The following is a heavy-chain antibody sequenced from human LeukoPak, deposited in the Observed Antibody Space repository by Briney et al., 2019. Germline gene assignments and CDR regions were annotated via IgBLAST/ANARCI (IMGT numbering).Heavy chain of an antibody. CDR2: INGYGSST. CDR3: ARDAPGNTALDY. D-gene: IGHD5-18*01. Sequence: GGSLRLSCAASGFTFISYWMHWVRQAPGKGLVWVSRINGYGSSTDFADSVKGRFTISRDNAKNTLYLQMNSLRAEDTAVYYCARDAPGNTALDYWGQGTLVTVSS. V-gene: IGHV3-74*01. J-gene: IGHJ4*02. CDR1: GFTFISYW.